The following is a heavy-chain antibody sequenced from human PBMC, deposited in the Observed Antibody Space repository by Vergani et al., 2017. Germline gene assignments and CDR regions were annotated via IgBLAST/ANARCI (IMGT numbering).Heavy chain of an antibody. V-gene: IGHV7-4-1*02. Sequence: VQLLQSGSELKKPGASVRISCDASGYTFTNYPLIWVRQAPGQGLEFMGWIDTNSGNPTYAPGFTGRFVFSLDTSVSTAYLQISGLKAEDSAVYYCARGRQWRLTEYLYGMDVWGQGTTVTVSS. D-gene: IGHD6-19*01. CDR1: GYTFTNYP. CDR2: IDTNSGNP. CDR3: ARGRQWRLTEYLYGMDV. J-gene: IGHJ6*02.